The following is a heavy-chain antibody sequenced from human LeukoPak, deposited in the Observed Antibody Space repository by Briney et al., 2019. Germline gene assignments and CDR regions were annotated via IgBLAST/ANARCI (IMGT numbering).Heavy chain of an antibody. Sequence: PGRSLRLSCAASGFTFSSYGMHWVRQAPGKGLEWVAVIYYDGSNQYYADSVKGRFTVSRDSAKNTLYLQMDSLRAEDTAVYYCATDRNSGKYYDYWGQGTLVTVSS. J-gene: IGHJ4*02. V-gene: IGHV3-33*08. CDR2: IYYDGSNQ. D-gene: IGHD1-26*01. CDR3: ATDRNSGKYYDY. CDR1: GFTFSSYG.